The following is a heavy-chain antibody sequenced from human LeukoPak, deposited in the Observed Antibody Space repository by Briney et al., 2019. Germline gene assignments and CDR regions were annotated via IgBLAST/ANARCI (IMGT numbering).Heavy chain of an antibody. CDR3: ARGRSGWYLDY. CDR2: IYSGGST. J-gene: IGHJ4*02. CDR1: GFSVSSNY. V-gene: IGHV3-66*01. D-gene: IGHD6-19*01. Sequence: GGSLRLSCAASGFSVSSNYMTWVRQALGKGLEWVSVIYSGGSTYYADSAKGRFTISRDNSKNTVYLQMNSLRAEDTAVYYCARGRSGWYLDYWGQGTLVTVSS.